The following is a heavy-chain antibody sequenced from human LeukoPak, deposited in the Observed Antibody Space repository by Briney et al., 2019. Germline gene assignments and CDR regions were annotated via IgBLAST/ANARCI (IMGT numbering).Heavy chain of an antibody. Sequence: GGSLRLSCAASGFTFSSYGMHWVRQAPGKGLEWVAVISYDGSNKYYADSVKGRFTISRDNSKNTLCLQMNSLRAEDTAAYYCAKEFDGSGSYYTTCFDYWGQGTLVTVSS. J-gene: IGHJ4*02. CDR2: ISYDGSNK. D-gene: IGHD3-10*01. V-gene: IGHV3-30*18. CDR3: AKEFDGSGSYYTTCFDY. CDR1: GFTFSSYG.